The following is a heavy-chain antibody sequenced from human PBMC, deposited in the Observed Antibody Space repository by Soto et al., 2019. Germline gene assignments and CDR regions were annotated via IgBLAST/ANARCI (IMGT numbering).Heavy chain of an antibody. CDR2: MGGSRSYI. J-gene: IGHJ5*02. CDR3: AIAYISCSSANCQSES. Sequence: EVQLAESGGGLVKPGGSLRLSCEASGFTFSSYTMPWVRQAPGKGLEWVSSMGGSRSYIHYADSVRGRFTISRDNAKNSLYLEMNSLRVEDTAVYYCAIAYISCSSANCQSESWGQRTLVTVSS. D-gene: IGHD1-1*01. CDR1: GFTFSSYT. V-gene: IGHV3-21*01.